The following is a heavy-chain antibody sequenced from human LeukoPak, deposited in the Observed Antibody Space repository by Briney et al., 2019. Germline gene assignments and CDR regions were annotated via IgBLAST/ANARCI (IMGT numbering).Heavy chain of an antibody. CDR1: GFTFSSFG. CDR3: AKRGVWDCDSSSCSATPLDS. CDR2: INYDGTSK. Sequence: GGSLRLSCAASGFTFSSFGMHWVRQAPGKGLEWLAFINYDGTSKYYVDSVRGRFTISRDNYDNTMYLQMRSLRIDDTAVYYCAKRGVWDCDSSSCSATPLDSRGQGSLVTVSS. D-gene: IGHD2-2*01. J-gene: IGHJ4*02. V-gene: IGHV3-30*02.